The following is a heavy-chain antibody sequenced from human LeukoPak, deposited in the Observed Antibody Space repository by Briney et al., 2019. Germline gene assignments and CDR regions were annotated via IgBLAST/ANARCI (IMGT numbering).Heavy chain of an antibody. Sequence: SGGSLRLSCAASGFTFSNTWMTWVRQPPGKGLDWVGRIKSKTDGGTTDYAAPVKGRFTISRDDSRNTLYLDMNSLKIEDTAVYYCTTDLGQYSDYEPVYWGQGTLVTVSS. D-gene: IGHD5-12*01. CDR1: GFTFSNTW. V-gene: IGHV3-15*01. CDR3: TTDLGQYSDYEPVY. CDR2: IKSKTDGGTT. J-gene: IGHJ4*02.